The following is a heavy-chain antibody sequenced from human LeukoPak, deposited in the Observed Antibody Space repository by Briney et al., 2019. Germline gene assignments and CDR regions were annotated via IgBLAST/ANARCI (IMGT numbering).Heavy chain of an antibody. D-gene: IGHD1-26*01. Sequence: SETLSLTCTVSGGSISSSSYYWGWIRQPPGKGLEWIGSIYYSGSTYYNPSLKSRVTISVDTSKNQFSLKLSSVTAADTAVYYCARLQSGSYYPFSDYWGQGTLVTVSS. CDR2: IYYSGST. CDR3: ARLQSGSYYPFSDY. V-gene: IGHV4-39*01. CDR1: GGSISSSSYY. J-gene: IGHJ4*02.